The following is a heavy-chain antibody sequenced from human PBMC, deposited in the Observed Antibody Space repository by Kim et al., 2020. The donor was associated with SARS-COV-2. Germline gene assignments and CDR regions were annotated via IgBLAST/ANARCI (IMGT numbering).Heavy chain of an antibody. CDR1: GGSISSYY. CDR2: SYYSGST. V-gene: IGHV4-59*08. D-gene: IGHD3-10*01. Sequence: SETLSLTCTVSGGSISSYYWSWIRQPPGKGLEWIGYSYYSGSTNYNPYPKSRVTITVDTTKNQNSLKLSSRTAADTAVYYCARHGGYSRFGGSMNWVDPWGQGTLVTVSS. CDR3: ARHGGYSRFGGSMNWVDP. J-gene: IGHJ5*02.